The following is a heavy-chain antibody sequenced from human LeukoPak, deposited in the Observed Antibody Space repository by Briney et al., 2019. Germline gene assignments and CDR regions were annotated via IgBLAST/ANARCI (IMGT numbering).Heavy chain of an antibody. CDR1: GFTFTSYS. J-gene: IGHJ4*02. Sequence: GGSLRLSCAASGFTFTSYSMNWVRQAPGKGLEWVSGIVASGATTYYADSVKGRFTISRDNSQNTLYLQMHSLRADDTAVYYCAKGSGSFGRYSFDYWGQGTLLTASS. CDR2: IVASGATT. D-gene: IGHD1-26*01. CDR3: AKGSGSFGRYSFDY. V-gene: IGHV3-23*01.